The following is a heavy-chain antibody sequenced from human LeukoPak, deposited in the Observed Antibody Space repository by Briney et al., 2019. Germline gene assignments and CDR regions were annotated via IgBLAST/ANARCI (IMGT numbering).Heavy chain of an antibody. J-gene: IGHJ6*03. V-gene: IGHV4-59*01. Sequence: SETLSLTCTVSGGSFSSYYWSWIRQPPGKGLEWIGYIYYSGSTNYNPSLKSRVTISVDTSKNQFSLKLSSVTAADTAVYYCAGSPSGSYYSYYYYYYMDVWGKGTTVTVSS. CDR3: AGSPSGSYYSYYYYYYMDV. CDR1: GGSFSSYY. D-gene: IGHD1-26*01. CDR2: IYYSGST.